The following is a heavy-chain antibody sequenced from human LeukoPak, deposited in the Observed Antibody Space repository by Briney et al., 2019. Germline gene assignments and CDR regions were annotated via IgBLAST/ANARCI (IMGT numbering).Heavy chain of an antibody. J-gene: IGHJ6*02. Sequence: ASVKVSCKASGYTFTGYYMHWVRQAPGQGLEWMGWINPNSGGTNYAQKFQGRVTMTRDTSISTAYMELSRLRSDDTAVYYCARDPPDYGVSPGYYYYGMDVWGQGTTVTVSS. CDR3: ARDPPDYGVSPGYYYYGMDV. CDR1: GYTFTGYY. CDR2: INPNSGGT. V-gene: IGHV1-2*02. D-gene: IGHD4-17*01.